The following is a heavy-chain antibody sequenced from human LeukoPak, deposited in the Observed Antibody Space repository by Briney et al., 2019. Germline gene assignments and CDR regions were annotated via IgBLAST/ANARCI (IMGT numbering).Heavy chain of an antibody. V-gene: IGHV4-59*01. Sequence: SETLSLTCTVSGGSISSYYWSWIRQPPGKGLEWIGYIYYSGSTNYNPSLKSRVTISVDTSKNQFSLKLSSVTAADTAVYYCARVWPYCSSTSCTPGGMDVWGKGTTVTVSP. D-gene: IGHD2-2*01. CDR2: IYYSGST. J-gene: IGHJ6*04. CDR1: GGSISSYY. CDR3: ARVWPYCSSTSCTPGGMDV.